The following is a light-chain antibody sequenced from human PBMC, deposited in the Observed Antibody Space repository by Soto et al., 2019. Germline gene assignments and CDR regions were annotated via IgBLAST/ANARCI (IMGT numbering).Light chain of an antibody. CDR2: DAS. V-gene: IGKV3-20*01. Sequence: EIVLTQSPATLSLSPGERVTLSCRASQSVGRNYLAWYQQKPGQSPILLIYDASTRATGVPDRFSGSGSGTDFTLTIGRVEPEDFALYYCQQYGTSYLVSFGQGTRLEIK. CDR3: QQYGTSYLVS. CDR1: QSVGRNY. J-gene: IGKJ5*01.